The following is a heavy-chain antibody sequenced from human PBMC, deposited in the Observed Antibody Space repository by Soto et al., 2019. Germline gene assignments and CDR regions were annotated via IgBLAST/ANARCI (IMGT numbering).Heavy chain of an antibody. CDR3: AREMGATDYYYYGMDV. V-gene: IGHV1-2*04. Sequence: VASVKVSCKASGYTFTGYYIHWVRQAPGPGLEWMGWINPNSGGTNYAQKVQGWVTMTRDTSISTAYMELSRLRSDDTAVYYCAREMGATDYYYYGMDVWGQGTTVTVSS. J-gene: IGHJ6*02. CDR1: GYTFTGYY. D-gene: IGHD1-26*01. CDR2: INPNSGGT.